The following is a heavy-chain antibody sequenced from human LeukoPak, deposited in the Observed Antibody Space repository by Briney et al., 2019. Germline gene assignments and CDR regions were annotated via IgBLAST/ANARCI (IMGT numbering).Heavy chain of an antibody. CDR1: GFTFSSYW. J-gene: IGHJ4*02. Sequence: GGSLRLSCAASGFTFSSYWMSWVRQAPGKGLEWVANIKQDGSEKYYVDSVKGRFTISRDNAKNSLYLQMNSLRAEDTAVYYCAHASSGSPHRSLDYWGQGTLVTVSS. CDR2: IKQDGSEK. CDR3: AHASSGSPHRSLDY. D-gene: IGHD1-26*01. V-gene: IGHV3-7*03.